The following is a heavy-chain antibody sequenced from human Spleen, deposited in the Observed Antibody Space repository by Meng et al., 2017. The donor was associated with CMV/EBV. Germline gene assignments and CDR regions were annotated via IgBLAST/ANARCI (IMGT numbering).Heavy chain of an antibody. CDR2: IFSGSSST. J-gene: IGHJ6*02. CDR3: ARFTTVTHGFGYYYGMDV. Sequence: GESLKISCAASGFTFSGYAMSWVRQAPGQGLEWVAVIFSGSSSTDYADSVKGRFTISRDNSKNTLYLQMNSLRAEDTALYYCARFTTVTHGFGYYYGMDVWGQGTTVTVSS. V-gene: IGHV3-23*03. CDR1: GFTFSGYA. D-gene: IGHD4-17*01.